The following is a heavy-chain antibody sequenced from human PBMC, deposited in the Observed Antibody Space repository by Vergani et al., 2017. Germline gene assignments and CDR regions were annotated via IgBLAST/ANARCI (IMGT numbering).Heavy chain of an antibody. CDR1: GGSFSGYY. Sequence: QVQLQQWGAGLLKPSETLSLTCAVYGGSFSGYYWSWIRQPPGKGLEWIGEINHSGSTNYNPSLKSRVTISVDTSKNQFSLKLRSVTAADTAVYYCARGPSYYGSGSYWDYWGQGTLVTVSS. CDR2: INHSGST. CDR3: ARGPSYYGSGSYWDY. D-gene: IGHD3-10*01. J-gene: IGHJ4*02. V-gene: IGHV4-34*01.